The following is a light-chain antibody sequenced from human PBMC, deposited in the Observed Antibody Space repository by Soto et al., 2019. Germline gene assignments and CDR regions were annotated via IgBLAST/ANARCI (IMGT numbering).Light chain of an antibody. J-gene: IGKJ1*01. V-gene: IGKV3-20*01. CDR3: LQFAISPKT. Sequence: EIVLTQSPGTLSLSPGERATLSCRASQTVPSRYLAWYQQKAGQAPRLLVFDASTRATGIPDRFSGSGSRTDFTLTISRLEPEDFAVYYCLQFAISPKTFGQGTKVEIK. CDR2: DAS. CDR1: QTVPSRY.